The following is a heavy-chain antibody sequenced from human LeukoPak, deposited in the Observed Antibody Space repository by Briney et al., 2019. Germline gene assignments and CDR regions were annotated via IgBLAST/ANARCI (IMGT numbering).Heavy chain of an antibody. CDR3: ARCSTPHWIFDAFDI. Sequence: ASVKVSCKASGYTFTGHYMHWVRQAPGQGLEWMGWINPNSGGTNYAQKFQGRVTMTRDTSISTAYMELSGLRSDDTAVYYCARCSTPHWIFDAFDIWGQGTMVTVSS. CDR1: GYTFTGHY. CDR2: INPNSGGT. J-gene: IGHJ3*02. V-gene: IGHV1-2*02. D-gene: IGHD1-1*01.